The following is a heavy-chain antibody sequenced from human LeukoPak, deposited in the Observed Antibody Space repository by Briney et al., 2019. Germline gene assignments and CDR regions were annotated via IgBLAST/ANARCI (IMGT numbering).Heavy chain of an antibody. Sequence: GGSLRLSCAASGFTFSSCWMNWVRQAPGKGLEWVANIKQDGSEKYYVDSVKGRFAISRDNAKNSLYLQMNSLRAEDTAVYYCARDSDVPFDYWGQGTLVTVSS. J-gene: IGHJ4*02. CDR1: GFTFSSCW. D-gene: IGHD3-16*01. CDR2: IKQDGSEK. V-gene: IGHV3-7*01. CDR3: ARDSDVPFDY.